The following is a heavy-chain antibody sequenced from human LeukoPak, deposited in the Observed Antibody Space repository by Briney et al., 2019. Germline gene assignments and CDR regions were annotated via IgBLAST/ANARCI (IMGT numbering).Heavy chain of an antibody. Sequence: GASVKVSCKASGGTFGSCAISWVRQAPGQGLEWVGWIIPVLSVTEYAQKFQGRLTITADTFTNTAYMELSSLRSEDTAISYCARGRDYYPTSVYNSWHYYYHGMDVWGQGTTVAVSS. V-gene: IGHV1-69*04. CDR3: ARGRDYYPTSVYNSWHYYYHGMDV. CDR2: IIPVLSVT. J-gene: IGHJ6*02. D-gene: IGHD3-22*01. CDR1: GGTFGSCA.